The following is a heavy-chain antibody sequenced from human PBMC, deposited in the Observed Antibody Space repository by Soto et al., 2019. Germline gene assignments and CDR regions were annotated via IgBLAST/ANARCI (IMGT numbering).Heavy chain of an antibody. CDR1: GNTIPRYY. CDR3: ARDPGRYYFDY. J-gene: IGHJ4*02. CDR2: INPSGGST. Sequence: ASVKVSCKASGNTIPRYYMRRVRQATGQGLEWMGIINPSGGSTSYAQKFPGRVTMTRDTSTSTVYMELSSLRSEDTAVYYCARDPGRYYFDYWGQGTLVTVSS. V-gene: IGHV1-46*01.